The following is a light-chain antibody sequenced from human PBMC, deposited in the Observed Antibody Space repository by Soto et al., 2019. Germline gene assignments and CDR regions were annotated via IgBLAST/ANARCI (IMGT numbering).Light chain of an antibody. CDR1: NIGSKS. CDR2: DDS. CDR3: QVLDSNRDHYV. Sequence: SYELTQPPSVSVAPGQTVRVTCGGKNIGSKSVHWYQQKPGQAPVLVVYDDSDRPSGIPERISASNSGNTATLTISRVEAGDEGDYHCQVLDSNRDHYVFGTGTKLTVL. J-gene: IGLJ1*01. V-gene: IGLV3-21*02.